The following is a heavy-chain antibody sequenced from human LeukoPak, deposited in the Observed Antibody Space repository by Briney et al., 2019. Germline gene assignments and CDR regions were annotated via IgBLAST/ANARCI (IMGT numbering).Heavy chain of an antibody. D-gene: IGHD3-10*01. CDR3: ARGVAGSGSYYNVGFDL. CDR2: INTDETIA. J-gene: IGHJ4*02. Sequence: GGSLRLSCAASGFAFTTYWMHWVRQAPGKGLVWVSRINTDETIANYADSVTGRFTISRDNAKNTLHLQMNSLRVEDTAVYYCARGVAGSGSYYNVGFDLWGQGALVTVSS. CDR1: GFAFTTYW. V-gene: IGHV3-74*01.